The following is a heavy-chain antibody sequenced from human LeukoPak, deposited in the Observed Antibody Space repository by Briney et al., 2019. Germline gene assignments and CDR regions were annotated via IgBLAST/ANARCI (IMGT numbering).Heavy chain of an antibody. Sequence: SETLSLTCAVSGGSISSGGYTWSWIRQSPGQGLEWIAYIYHSGTTYYNPSLKSRATISLDTSKNHFSLKVSSVTAADTAVYYCANSGGYDSAVYFPQWGQGTLVTVSS. V-gene: IGHV4-30-2*02. CDR1: GGSISSGGYT. J-gene: IGHJ1*01. D-gene: IGHD5-12*01. CDR3: ANSGGYDSAVYFPQ. CDR2: IYHSGTT.